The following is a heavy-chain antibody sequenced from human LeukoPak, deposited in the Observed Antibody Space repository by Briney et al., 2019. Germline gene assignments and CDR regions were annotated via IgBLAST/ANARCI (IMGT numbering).Heavy chain of an antibody. J-gene: IGHJ3*02. CDR1: GGSITSDY. Sequence: PSETPSLTCTVSGGSITSDYWSWIRQPPGKGLEWIGYIYYSGSTSYNPSLKSRVTMSVDTSKNQFSLKLNSLTAADTAVYYCARDTGYPGNDAFDIWGQGTMVTVSS. CDR3: ARDTGYPGNDAFDI. CDR2: IYYSGST. V-gene: IGHV4-59*01. D-gene: IGHD5-12*01.